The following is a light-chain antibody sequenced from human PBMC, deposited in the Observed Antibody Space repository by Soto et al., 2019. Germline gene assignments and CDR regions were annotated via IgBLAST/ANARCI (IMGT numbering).Light chain of an antibody. CDR2: KAS. V-gene: IGKV1-5*03. CDR3: HQYNSYPWT. CDR1: QSISSW. Sequence: DVQMTQSPSTLSASVGDRVTITCRASQSISSWLALYQQKPGKAPKLLIYKASTLESGVPSNFSGSGSGTEFTLTISSLQPEDFATYYCHQYNSYPWTFGQGTKVDIK. J-gene: IGKJ1*01.